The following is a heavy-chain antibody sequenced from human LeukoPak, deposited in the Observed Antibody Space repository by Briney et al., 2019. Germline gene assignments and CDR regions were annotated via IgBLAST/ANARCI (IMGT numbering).Heavy chain of an antibody. CDR1: GFTFSDYY. Sequence: GGSLRLSCAASGFTFSDYYVSWIRQAPGKGLEWVSYISSSGSTIYYADSVKGRFTISRDNAKNSLYLQMNSLRAEDTAVYYCARDLVPSYYYDSFDIWGQGTMVTVSS. J-gene: IGHJ3*02. CDR2: ISSSGSTI. D-gene: IGHD3-22*01. CDR3: ARDLVPSYYYDSFDI. V-gene: IGHV3-11*04.